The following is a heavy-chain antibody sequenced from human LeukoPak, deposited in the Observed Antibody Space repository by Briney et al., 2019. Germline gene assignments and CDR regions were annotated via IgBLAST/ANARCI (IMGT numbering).Heavy chain of an antibody. Sequence: ASVKVSCKASGYTFTGPYMHWVRQAPGQGLEWMGWINPNNGGTIYAQKFQGRVTMTGDTSISTAYMELSSLRSDDTAVYYCASRGGTYPKYYYMDVWGKGTTVTVSS. V-gene: IGHV1-2*02. J-gene: IGHJ6*03. CDR3: ASRGGTYPKYYYMDV. CDR2: INPNNGGT. CDR1: GYTFTGPY.